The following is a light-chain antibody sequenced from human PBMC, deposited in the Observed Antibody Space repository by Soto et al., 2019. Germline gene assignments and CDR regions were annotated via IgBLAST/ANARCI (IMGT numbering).Light chain of an antibody. J-gene: IGKJ5*01. CDR1: QSISSW. Sequence: DIQMTQSPSTLSASVGDRVTITCRASQSISSWLAWYQQKPGKAPKLLIYDASSLESGVPSRFSGSGPGTEFTLTISSLQPDDFATYYCQKYGSYPWAFGQGTRLEI. CDR2: DAS. V-gene: IGKV1-5*01. CDR3: QKYGSYPWA.